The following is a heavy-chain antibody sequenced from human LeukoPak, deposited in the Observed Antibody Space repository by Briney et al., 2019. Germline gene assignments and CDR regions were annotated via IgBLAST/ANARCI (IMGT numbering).Heavy chain of an antibody. D-gene: IGHD2/OR15-2a*01. J-gene: IGHJ4*02. Sequence: PSETLSLTCTVSGGSISSYYWSWFQQPPGKGLEWIGYISYSGSTNYNPSLKSRVTISVDTSRNQFSLKLSSVTAADTAVYYCARNMVGETTFDYWGQGTLVTVSS. CDR1: GGSISSYY. V-gene: IGHV4-59*01. CDR3: ARNMVGETTFDY. CDR2: ISYSGST.